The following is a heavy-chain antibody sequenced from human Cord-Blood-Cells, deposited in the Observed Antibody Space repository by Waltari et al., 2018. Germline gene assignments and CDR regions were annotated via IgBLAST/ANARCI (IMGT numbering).Heavy chain of an antibody. V-gene: IGHV3-7*01. CDR1: GFTFSSSW. D-gene: IGHD1-20*01. Sequence: EVQLVESGGGLVHPGGSLRLSCAASGFTFSSSWMSGVRQDPGKGLEWVDNKKQNGSEKYYVDSVKGRFTISRDNTKNSLYLQMNSLRAEDTAVYYCARDDNWNYDYWGQGTLVTVSS. CDR3: ARDDNWNYDY. CDR2: KKQNGSEK. J-gene: IGHJ4*02.